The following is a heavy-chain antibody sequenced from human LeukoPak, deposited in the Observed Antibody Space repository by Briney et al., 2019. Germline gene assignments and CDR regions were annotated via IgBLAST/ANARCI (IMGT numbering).Heavy chain of an antibody. D-gene: IGHD3-16*01. J-gene: IGHJ3*02. CDR2: IYYSGST. CDR3: ASTQLGAFDI. Sequence: SETLSLTCTVSGGSISNHYWSWIRQPPGKGLEWIGYIYYSGSTNYNPSLKSRVTISVDTSKNQFSLKLSSVTAADTAVYYCASTQLGAFDIWGQGTMVTVSS. CDR1: GGSISNHY. V-gene: IGHV4-59*08.